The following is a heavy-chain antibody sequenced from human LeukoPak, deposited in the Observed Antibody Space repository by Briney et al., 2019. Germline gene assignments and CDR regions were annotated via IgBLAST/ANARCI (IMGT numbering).Heavy chain of an antibody. J-gene: IGHJ4*02. CDR2: LRGDGET. D-gene: IGHD3-16*01. V-gene: IGHV3-23*01. CDR1: GFTFSSYA. Sequence: PGGSLRLSCAASGFTFSSYAMSWVRQAPARGLEWVSSLRGDGETFYADSVKGRFTLSRDESRNTVYLHMNNLRVEDTAVYFCAKASWVSRADAVLWGQGTLVTVSS. CDR3: AKASWVSRADAVL.